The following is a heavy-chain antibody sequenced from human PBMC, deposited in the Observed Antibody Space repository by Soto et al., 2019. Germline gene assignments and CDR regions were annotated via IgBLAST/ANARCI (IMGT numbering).Heavy chain of an antibody. D-gene: IGHD5-12*01. CDR2: IRSKANSYAT. V-gene: IGHV3-73*01. CDR3: TSRDGYNFY. CDR1: GFTFSGSA. J-gene: IGHJ4*02. Sequence: GGSLRLSCAASGFTFSGSAMHWVRQASGKGLEWVGRIRSKANSYATAYAASVKGRFTISRDDSKNTAYLQMNSLKTEDTAVYYCTSRDGYNFYWGQGTLVTVSS.